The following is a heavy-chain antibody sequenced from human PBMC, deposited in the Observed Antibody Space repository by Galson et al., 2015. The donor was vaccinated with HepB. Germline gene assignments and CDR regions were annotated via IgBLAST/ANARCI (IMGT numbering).Heavy chain of an antibody. J-gene: IGHJ3*02. CDR2: ISRDGSTE. CDR3: AGDPEATYSLDWAFDI. Sequence: SLRLSCAASGFTFRSYAIHWVRQAPGKGLEWVAGISRDGSTEYNADSVKGRFSISRDNSKTTVYLQLNSLKSEDTAVYYCAGDPEATYSLDWAFDIWGRGTMVIVSS. D-gene: IGHD1-26*01. CDR1: GFTFRSYA. V-gene: IGHV3-30-3*01.